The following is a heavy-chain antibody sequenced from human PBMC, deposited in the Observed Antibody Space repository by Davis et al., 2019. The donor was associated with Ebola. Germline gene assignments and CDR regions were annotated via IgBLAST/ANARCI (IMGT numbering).Heavy chain of an antibody. CDR3: AREYSSSWLNNYFDY. CDR2: ISAYNGNT. V-gene: IGHV1-18*01. J-gene: IGHJ4*02. Sequence: ASVKVSCKASGYTFTSYGISWVRQAPGQGLEWMGWISAYNGNTNYAQKLQGRVTMTTDTSTSTAYMELRSLRSDDTAVYYCAREYSSSWLNNYFDYWGQGTLVTVSS. CDR1: GYTFTSYG. D-gene: IGHD6-13*01.